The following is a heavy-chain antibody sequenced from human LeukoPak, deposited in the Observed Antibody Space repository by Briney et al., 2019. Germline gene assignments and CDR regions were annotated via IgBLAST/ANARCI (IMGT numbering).Heavy chain of an antibody. V-gene: IGHV3-21*01. J-gene: IGHJ6*03. CDR1: GFTFSTYS. D-gene: IGHD4-11*01. Sequence: PGGSLRLSCAASGFTFSTYSMNWVRQAPGKGLEWVSSISSSSSYIYYADSVKGRFTISRDNAKNSLFLQMTSLTAEDTAVYYCARVSYSQISYYMDVWGKGTTVTASS. CDR3: ARVSYSQISYYMDV. CDR2: ISSSSSYI.